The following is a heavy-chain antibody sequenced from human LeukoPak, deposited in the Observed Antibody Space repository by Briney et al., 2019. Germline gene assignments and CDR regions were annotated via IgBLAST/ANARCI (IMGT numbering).Heavy chain of an antibody. Sequence: SETLSLXCAVYGGSFSGYYWSWMRQPPGKGLEWIGEINHSGSTNYNPSLKSRVTISVDTSKNQFSLKLSSVTAADTAVYYCARGGGRRRNWFDPWGQGTLVTVSS. J-gene: IGHJ5*02. CDR2: INHSGST. CDR3: ARGGGRRRNWFDP. V-gene: IGHV4-34*01. D-gene: IGHD1-26*01. CDR1: GGSFSGYY.